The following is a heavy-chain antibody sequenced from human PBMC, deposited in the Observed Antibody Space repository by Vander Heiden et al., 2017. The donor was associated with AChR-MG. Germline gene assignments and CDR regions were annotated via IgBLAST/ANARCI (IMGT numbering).Heavy chain of an antibody. V-gene: IGHV3-15*01. Sequence: EVHLVESGGGLVKPGGALRLSCAVSGLPLRHAWMSWVRQAPGKGLEWVGRVRTKADGGTSEYAAPEKGRFTVSRDDSQNMLYLQMNGLKTDDTGVYYCAVESYYEIRDWGQGTLVTVSS. CDR3: AVESYYEIRD. CDR2: VRTKADGGTS. D-gene: IGHD3-9*01. CDR1: GLPLRHAW. J-gene: IGHJ4*02.